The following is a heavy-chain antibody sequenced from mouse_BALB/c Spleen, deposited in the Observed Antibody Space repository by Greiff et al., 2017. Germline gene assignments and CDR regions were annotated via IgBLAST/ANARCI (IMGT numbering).Heavy chain of an antibody. CDR1: GFTFSSFG. V-gene: IGHV5-17*02. CDR3: ARGISYYGSSYAMDY. D-gene: IGHD1-1*01. J-gene: IGHJ4*01. Sequence: EVHLVESGGGLVQPGGSRKLSCAASGFTFSSFGMHWVRQAPEKGLEWVAYISSGSSTIYYADTVKGRFTISRDNPKNTLFLQMTSLRSEDTAMYYCARGISYYGSSYAMDYWGQGTSVTVSS. CDR2: ISSGSSTI.